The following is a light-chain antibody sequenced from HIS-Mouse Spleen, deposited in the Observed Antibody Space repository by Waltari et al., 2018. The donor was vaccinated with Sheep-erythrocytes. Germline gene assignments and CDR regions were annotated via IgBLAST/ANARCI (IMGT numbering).Light chain of an antibody. CDR1: SSDVGSYNL. CDR3: CSYAGSSTPWV. Sequence: QSALTQPRPVSGSPGQSVTISCTGTSSDVGSYNLFSWYQQHPGKAPKPMIYEGSKRTSGVSKRYSGAKSGNTASLTIAGVQAEDEADYYCCSYAGSSTPWVFGGGTKLTVI. J-gene: IGLJ3*02. CDR2: EGS. V-gene: IGLV2-23*01.